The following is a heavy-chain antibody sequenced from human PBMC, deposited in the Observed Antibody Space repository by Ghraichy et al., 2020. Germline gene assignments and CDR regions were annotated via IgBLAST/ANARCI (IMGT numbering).Heavy chain of an antibody. J-gene: IGHJ4*02. V-gene: IGHV3-23*01. CDR3: AKDQDIVGFGELLYY. CDR2: ISGSGGST. Sequence: GGSLRLSCAASGFTFSSYAMSWVRQAPGKGLEWVSAISGSGGSTYYADSVKGRFTISRDNSKNTLYLQMNSLRAEDTAVYYCAKDQDIVGFGELLYYWGQGTLVTVSS. D-gene: IGHD3-10*01. CDR1: GFTFSSYA.